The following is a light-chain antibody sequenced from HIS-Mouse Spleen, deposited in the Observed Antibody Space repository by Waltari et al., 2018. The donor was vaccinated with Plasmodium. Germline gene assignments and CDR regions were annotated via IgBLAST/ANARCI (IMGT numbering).Light chain of an antibody. CDR3: CSYAGSRMV. V-gene: IGLV2-23*01. Sequence: QSALTQPASVSGSPGQSITISCTGTSSDVGSYNLVSWYQQHPGKAPKLLVYEGSKGHSGVSNRFSGSESGNTASTTTSGLQAEDEADYYGCSYAGSRMVFGGGTKLSVL. CDR1: SSDVGSYNL. CDR2: EGS. J-gene: IGLJ2*01.